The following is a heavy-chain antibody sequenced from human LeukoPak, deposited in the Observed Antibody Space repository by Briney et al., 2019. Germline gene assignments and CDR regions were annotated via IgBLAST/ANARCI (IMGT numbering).Heavy chain of an antibody. J-gene: IGHJ4*02. CDR2: INHNGGT. CDR1: GGSFSGYY. V-gene: IGHV4-34*01. Sequence: SETLSLTCAVYGGSFSGYYWSWIRQPPGKGLEWIGEINHNGGTNYNPSLKSRVTISVDTSRNQFSLKLSSVTAADTALYYCARGRWEARFDSWGQGTPVTVSS. CDR3: ARGRWEARFDS. D-gene: IGHD1-26*01.